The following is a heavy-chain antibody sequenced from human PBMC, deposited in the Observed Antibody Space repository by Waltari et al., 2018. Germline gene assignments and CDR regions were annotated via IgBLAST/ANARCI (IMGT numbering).Heavy chain of an antibody. CDR1: GFSFRNAW. V-gene: IGHV3-15*07. Sequence: EVQLVESGGGLIQPGGSLRLSCAASGFSFRNAWMNWVRQAPVKGLEWVGRIKTRADGGTADHAAPVRGIFTISRDDSQNALHLQMNSLKTEDTAVYYCTPPPYYYYYGMDVWGQGTTVTVSS. CDR2: IKTRADGGTA. CDR3: TPPPYYYYYGMDV. J-gene: IGHJ6*02.